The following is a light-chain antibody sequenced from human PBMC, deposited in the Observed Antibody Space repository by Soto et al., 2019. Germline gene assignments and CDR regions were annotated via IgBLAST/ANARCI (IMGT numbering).Light chain of an antibody. J-gene: IGKJ1*01. CDR2: GAS. CDR1: QSISSSY. V-gene: IGKV3-20*01. Sequence: EIVLTQSPVTLSLSPGERATLSCRASQSISSSYLAWYQQKPGQAPRPLIFGASSRASGIPGRFSGRGSRTDFTLTISRLEPEDFAVYYWQHYGTSATWTFGQGTKVDIK. CDR3: QHYGTSATWT.